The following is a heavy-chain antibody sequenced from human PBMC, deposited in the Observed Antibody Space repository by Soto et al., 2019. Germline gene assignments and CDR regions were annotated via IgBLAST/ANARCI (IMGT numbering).Heavy chain of an antibody. Sequence: SETLSLTCTVSGGSISSYYWSWIRQPPGKGLEWIGYIYYSGSTNYNPSLKSRVTISVDTSKNQFSLKLSSVTAADTAVYYCARYSSGWPPRGYYFDYWGQGTLVTVSS. D-gene: IGHD6-19*01. CDR2: IYYSGST. V-gene: IGHV4-59*01. CDR1: GGSISSYY. J-gene: IGHJ4*02. CDR3: ARYSSGWPPRGYYFDY.